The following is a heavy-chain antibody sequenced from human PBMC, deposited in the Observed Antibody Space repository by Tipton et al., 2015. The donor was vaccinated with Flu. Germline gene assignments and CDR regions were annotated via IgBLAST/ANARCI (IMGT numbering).Heavy chain of an antibody. J-gene: IGHJ4*02. V-gene: IGHV3-43D*04. D-gene: IGHD1-26*01. Sequence: SLRLSCAASGFTFDDYAMHWVRQAPGKGLEWVSLISWDGGSTYYADSVKGRFTISRDNSKNSLYLQMNSLRAEDTALYYCAKGRAGAPYYFDYWGQGTLVTVSS. CDR1: GFTFDDYA. CDR2: ISWDGGST. CDR3: AKGRAGAPYYFDY.